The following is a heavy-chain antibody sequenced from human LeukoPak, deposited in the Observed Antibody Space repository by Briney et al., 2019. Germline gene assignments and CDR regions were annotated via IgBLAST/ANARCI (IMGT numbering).Heavy chain of an antibody. V-gene: IGHV4-59*01. Sequence: PSETLSLTCSVSGGSISSYYWSWIRQPPGKGLEWIGYIYYSGSTNYNPSLKSRVTISVDTSRSQFSLKLTSVTSADTAVYYCARGISAASRWGQGTLVTVSS. CDR1: GGSISSYY. D-gene: IGHD2-2*01. J-gene: IGHJ4*02. CDR2: IYYSGST. CDR3: ARGISAASR.